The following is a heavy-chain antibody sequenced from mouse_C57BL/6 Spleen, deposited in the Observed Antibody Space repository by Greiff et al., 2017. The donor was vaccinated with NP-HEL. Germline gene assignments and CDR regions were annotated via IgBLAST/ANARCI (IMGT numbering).Heavy chain of an antibody. D-gene: IGHD4-1*01. CDR3: ARSGDWDPDY. CDR1: GYAFSSSW. V-gene: IGHV1-82*01. Sequence: QVQLQQSGPELVKPGASVKISCKASGYAFSSSWMNWVKQRPGKGLEWIGRIYPGDGDTNYNGKFKGKATLTADKSSSTAYMQLSSLTSEDSAVYFCARSGDWDPDYWGQGTLVAVSA. CDR2: IYPGDGDT. J-gene: IGHJ3*01.